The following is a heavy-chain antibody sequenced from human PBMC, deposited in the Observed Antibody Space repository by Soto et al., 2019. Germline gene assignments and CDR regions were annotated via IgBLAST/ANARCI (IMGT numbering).Heavy chain of an antibody. Sequence: EVQLVESGGGLVQPGGSLRLSCAASGFTFSSYWMTWARQAPGKGLEWVASMNRDGSEKSYVDYVEGRFTISRDNAKNSLFLQMNSMSPDDTAVYYCGRDAGRRFDFWGQGSLVTVSS. V-gene: IGHV3-7*01. CDR2: MNRDGSEK. CDR3: GRDAGRRFDF. CDR1: GFTFSSYW. D-gene: IGHD6-13*01. J-gene: IGHJ4*02.